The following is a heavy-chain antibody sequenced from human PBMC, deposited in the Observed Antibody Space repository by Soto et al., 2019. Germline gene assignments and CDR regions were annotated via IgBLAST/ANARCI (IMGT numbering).Heavy chain of an antibody. D-gene: IGHD3-22*01. CDR1: GGSFSGYY. Sequence: SETLSLTCAVYGGSFSGYYLSWIRQPPGKGLEWIGEINHSGSTNYNPSLKSRVTISVDTSKNQFSLKLSSVTAADTAVYYCARGSKNYYDSSGYYFGYWGQGTLVTVSS. V-gene: IGHV4-34*01. CDR2: INHSGST. J-gene: IGHJ4*02. CDR3: ARGSKNYYDSSGYYFGY.